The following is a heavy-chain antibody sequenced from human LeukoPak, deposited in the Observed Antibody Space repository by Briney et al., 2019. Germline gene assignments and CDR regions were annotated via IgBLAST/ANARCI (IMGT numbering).Heavy chain of an antibody. J-gene: IGHJ5*02. D-gene: IGHD2-2*01. Sequence: ASVKVSCKASGYTFTGYYMHWVRQAPGQGLEWMGWINPNRGGTNYAQKFQGRVTMTRDTSISTAYMELSRLRSDDTAVYYCARDRGIVVVPAGNWFDPWGQGTLVTVSS. CDR3: ARDRGIVVVPAGNWFDP. CDR1: GYTFTGYY. V-gene: IGHV1-2*02. CDR2: INPNRGGT.